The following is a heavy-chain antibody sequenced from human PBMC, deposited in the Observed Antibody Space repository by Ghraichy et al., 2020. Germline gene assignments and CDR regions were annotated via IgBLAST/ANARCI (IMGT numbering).Heavy chain of an antibody. V-gene: IGHV3-30*03. D-gene: IGHD2-21*01. CDR2: MSYDGNTK. CDR1: GFTFSSHC. CDR3: FESDGD. Sequence: LSLTCGASGFTFSSHCMRWVRQAPGKGLEWVAVMSYDGNTKYYADSVKGRFTISRDNSKSTLYLQMNSLRAEDTAVYYCFESDGDWGQGTLVTVSS. J-gene: IGHJ4*02.